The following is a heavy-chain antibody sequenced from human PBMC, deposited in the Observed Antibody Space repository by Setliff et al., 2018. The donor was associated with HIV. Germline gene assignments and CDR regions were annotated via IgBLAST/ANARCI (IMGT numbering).Heavy chain of an antibody. CDR3: ARERPGDHYESTGYQLADWFDP. Sequence: GASSEGLCKASGYTFTGYYMHWVRQAPGQGLEWMGWINPNNGGTNYAQKFQGRVTMTRDTSISTAYMELSRLRSDDTAVYYCARERPGDHYESTGYQLADWFDPWGQGTLVTAPQ. CDR2: INPNNGGT. D-gene: IGHD3-22*01. V-gene: IGHV1-2*02. CDR1: GYTFTGYY. J-gene: IGHJ5*02.